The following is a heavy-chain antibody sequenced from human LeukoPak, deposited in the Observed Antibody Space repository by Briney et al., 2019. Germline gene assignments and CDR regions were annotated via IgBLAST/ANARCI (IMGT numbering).Heavy chain of an antibody. CDR1: GFTFSSYW. V-gene: IGHV3-7*01. CDR3: AKDSTLGIGYFDY. D-gene: IGHD7-27*01. J-gene: IGHJ4*02. Sequence: GGSLRLSCAASGFTFSSYWMSWVRQAPGKGLEWVANIKQDGSEKYYVDSVKGRFTISRDNTKNSLYLQMNSLRAEDTAVYYCAKDSTLGIGYFDYWGQGTLVTVSS. CDR2: IKQDGSEK.